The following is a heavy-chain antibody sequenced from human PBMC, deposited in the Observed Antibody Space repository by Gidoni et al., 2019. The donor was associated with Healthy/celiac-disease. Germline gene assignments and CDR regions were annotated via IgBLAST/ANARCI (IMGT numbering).Heavy chain of an antibody. V-gene: IGHV4-30-4*01. CDR1: GGSISSGDYY. Sequence: QVQLQESGPGLVKPSQTLSLTCTVSGGSISSGDYYWSWIRQPPGKGLEWIGYIYYSGSTYYNPSLKSRVTISVDTSKNQFSLKLSSVTAADTAVYYCARGGPVGYYYYYGMDVWGQGTTVTVSS. CDR3: ARGGPVGYYYYYGMDV. CDR2: IYYSGST. J-gene: IGHJ6*02. D-gene: IGHD1-26*01.